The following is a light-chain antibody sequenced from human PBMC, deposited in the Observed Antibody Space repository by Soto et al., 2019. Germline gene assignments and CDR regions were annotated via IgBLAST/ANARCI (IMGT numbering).Light chain of an antibody. CDR3: QQTYTTPEIT. J-gene: IGKJ5*01. V-gene: IGKV1-39*01. Sequence: IQMTQSPSSLSASVVDRVTITSRSSQSISISLNWYQLKPGKAPNLLMYGASYLKSGVPTRFSGSGSGTDFTLTISSLQPEDFATYYCQQTYTTPEITFGQGTRLEIK. CDR2: GAS. CDR1: QSISIS.